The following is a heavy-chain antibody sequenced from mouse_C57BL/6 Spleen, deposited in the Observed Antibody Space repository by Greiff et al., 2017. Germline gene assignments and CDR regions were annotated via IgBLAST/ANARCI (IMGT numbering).Heavy chain of an antibody. J-gene: IGHJ1*03. CDR3: AREGAYDYDDFYWYFDV. CDR1: GYAFSSSW. Sequence: VQLQQSGPELVKPGASVKISCKASGYAFSSSWMNWVKQRPGKGLEWIGRIYPGDGDTNYNGKFKGKATLTADKSSSTAYMQLSSLTSEDSAVYFCAREGAYDYDDFYWYFDVWGTGTTVTVSS. D-gene: IGHD2-4*01. V-gene: IGHV1-82*01. CDR2: IYPGDGDT.